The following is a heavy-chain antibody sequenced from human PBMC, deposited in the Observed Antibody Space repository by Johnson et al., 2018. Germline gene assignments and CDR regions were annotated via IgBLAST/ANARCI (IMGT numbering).Heavy chain of an antibody. Sequence: VQLVQSGGGLAQPGGYLRLSCAASGFMFSRYGLHWVRQAPGKGLEYVSAISGNGAITYYAATLKGRFTISSDNSKNTVFLQMGSLRVEATALYYCTRDAFDIWGPGTMVTVSS. CDR1: GFMFSRYG. CDR3: TRDAFDI. V-gene: IGHV3-64*07. J-gene: IGHJ3*02. CDR2: ISGNGAIT.